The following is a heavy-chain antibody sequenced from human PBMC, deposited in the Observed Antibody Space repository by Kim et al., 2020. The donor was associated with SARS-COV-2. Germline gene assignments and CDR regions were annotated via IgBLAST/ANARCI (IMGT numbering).Heavy chain of an antibody. D-gene: IGHD3-22*01. CDR1: GFTFSSYA. V-gene: IGHV3-23*01. Sequence: GGSLRLSCAASGFTFSSYAMSWVRQAPGKGLEWVSAISGSGGSTYYADSVKGRFTISRDNSKNTLYLQMNSLRAEDTAVYYCANLPVNNYYDSSGYYLDYWGQGTLVTVSS. J-gene: IGHJ4*02. CDR3: ANLPVNNYYDSSGYYLDY. CDR2: ISGSGGST.